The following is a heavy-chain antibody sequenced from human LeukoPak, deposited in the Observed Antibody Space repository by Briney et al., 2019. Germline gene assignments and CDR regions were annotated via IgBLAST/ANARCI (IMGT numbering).Heavy chain of an antibody. CDR2: MHYGGSP. D-gene: IGHD4-17*01. J-gene: IGHJ4*02. CDR3: TRGLPTDKIDY. V-gene: IGHV4-30-4*01. Sequence: SETLSLTCTVSGGSISSGDYIWTWIRQPPEKGLEWIGRMHYGGSPSYNPSLQSRVTISADTSKNQFSLNLYSVTAADTAVYYCTRGLPTDKIDYWGQGTLVTVSS. CDR1: GGSISSGDYI.